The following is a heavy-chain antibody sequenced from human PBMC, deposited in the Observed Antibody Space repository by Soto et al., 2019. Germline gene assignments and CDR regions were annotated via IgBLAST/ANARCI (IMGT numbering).Heavy chain of an antibody. J-gene: IGHJ5*02. Sequence: SVKVSCKASGGTFSSYAISWVRQAPGQGLEWMGGIIPIFGTANYAQKFQGRVTITADESTSTAYMELSSLRSEDTAVYYCARVSISIAAAGTSYNWFDPWGQGTLVTVS. CDR2: IIPIFGTA. CDR3: ARVSISIAAAGTSYNWFDP. D-gene: IGHD6-13*01. CDR1: GGTFSSYA. V-gene: IGHV1-69*13.